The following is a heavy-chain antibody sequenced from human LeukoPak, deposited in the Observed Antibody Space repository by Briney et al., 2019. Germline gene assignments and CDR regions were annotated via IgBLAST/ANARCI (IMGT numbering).Heavy chain of an antibody. CDR2: ISGSVGST. CDR3: AGVRESDYDFWSGYTPGPWFDP. J-gene: IGHJ5*02. D-gene: IGHD3-3*01. CDR1: GFTFSSYA. Sequence: GGSLRLSCAASGFTFSSYAMSWVRQAPGKGLEWVSAISGSVGSTYYADSVKGRFTISRDNAKNSLYLQMNSLRAEDTAVYYCAGVRESDYDFWSGYTPGPWFDPWGQGTLVTVSS. V-gene: IGHV3-23*01.